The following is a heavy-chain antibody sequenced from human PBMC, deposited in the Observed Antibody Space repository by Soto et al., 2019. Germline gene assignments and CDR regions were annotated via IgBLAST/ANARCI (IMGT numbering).Heavy chain of an antibody. Sequence: SSETLSLTCTVSCGSIRSYYWSWVRQPPGKGLEWIGFIYYSGSTNYNPSLKSRVTISVDTSKNQFSLKLSSVTAADTAVYYCARVSSGWQFYYYYGMDVWGQGTKVTVSS. CDR3: ARVSSGWQFYYYYGMDV. CDR2: IYYSGST. D-gene: IGHD6-19*01. V-gene: IGHV4-59*01. J-gene: IGHJ6*02. CDR1: CGSIRSYY.